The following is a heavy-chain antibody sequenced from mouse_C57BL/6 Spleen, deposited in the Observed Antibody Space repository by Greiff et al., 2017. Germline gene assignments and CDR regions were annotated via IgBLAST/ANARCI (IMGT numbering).Heavy chain of an antibody. Sequence: EVMLVESGGDLVKPGGSLKLSCAASGFTFSSYGMSWVRQTPDKRLEWVATISSGGSYTYYPDSVKGRFTISRDNAKDTLYLQMSSLQSEDTTMYYCAGQGTAVVVPWLMDYWGQGTSVTVSS. CDR1: GFTFSSYG. CDR2: ISSGGSYT. V-gene: IGHV5-6*01. D-gene: IGHD1-1*01. CDR3: AGQGTAVVVPWLMDY. J-gene: IGHJ4*01.